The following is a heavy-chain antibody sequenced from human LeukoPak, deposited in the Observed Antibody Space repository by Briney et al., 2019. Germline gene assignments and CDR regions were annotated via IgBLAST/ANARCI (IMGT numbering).Heavy chain of an antibody. Sequence: SVKVSCKASGITLRSHAISWVRQAPGQGLEWVGDINPIFPAPNYAQKFQGRVTMTRDTSTSTVYMELSSLRSEDTAVYYCARDIGYQLDDSWGQGTLVTVSS. J-gene: IGHJ4*02. CDR3: ARDIGYQLDDS. D-gene: IGHD2-2*01. V-gene: IGHV1-69*05. CDR1: GITLRSHA. CDR2: INPIFPAP.